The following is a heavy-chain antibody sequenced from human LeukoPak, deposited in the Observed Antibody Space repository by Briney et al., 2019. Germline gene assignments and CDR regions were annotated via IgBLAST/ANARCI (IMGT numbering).Heavy chain of an antibody. D-gene: IGHD3-10*01. Sequence: GESLKISCKGSGYSFTSYWIGWVRQMPGKGLEWMGVTYPGDFDTRYSPSFQGQVTISADKSISTAYLQWSSLKASDTAIYYCARRGDREWFDPWGQGTLVTVSS. CDR3: ARRGDREWFDP. CDR2: TYPGDFDT. CDR1: GYSFTSYW. J-gene: IGHJ5*02. V-gene: IGHV5-51*01.